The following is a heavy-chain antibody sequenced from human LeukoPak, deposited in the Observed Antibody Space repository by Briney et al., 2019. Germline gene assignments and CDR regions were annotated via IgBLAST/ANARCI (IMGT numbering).Heavy chain of an antibody. D-gene: IGHD3-10*01. CDR1: GFTFSSYA. CDR3: ARESVSLTMGPGIPPKYYFYGMDV. CDR2: LYSGGTGTT. Sequence: GGSLRLSCAASGFTFSSYAMSWVRQAPGKGLEWVSVLYSGGTGTTYYADSVKGRFTISRDNSKNTLYLQMDSLRAEDTAVCFCARESVSLTMGPGIPPKYYFYGMDVWGQGTTVTVSS. J-gene: IGHJ6*02. V-gene: IGHV3-23*03.